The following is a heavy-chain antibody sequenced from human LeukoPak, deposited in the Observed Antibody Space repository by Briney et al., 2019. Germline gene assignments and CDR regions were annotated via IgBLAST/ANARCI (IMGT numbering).Heavy chain of an antibody. V-gene: IGHV4-59*01. J-gene: IGHJ5*02. CDR3: ARDPYSSGYYASFDP. Sequence: SETLSLTCTVSGGTIGSSYWHWIRQPPGKALECIGYIYYSGSTAYNPSLKSRITMSVDTSKNRFSLNMWSVTAADTAVYYCARDPYSSGYYASFDPWGQGTLVTVSS. CDR2: IYYSGST. D-gene: IGHD5-12*01. CDR1: GGTIGSSY.